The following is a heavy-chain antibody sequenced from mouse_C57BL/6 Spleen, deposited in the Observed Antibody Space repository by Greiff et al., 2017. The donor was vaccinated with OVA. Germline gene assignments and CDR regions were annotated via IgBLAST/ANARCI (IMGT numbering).Heavy chain of an antibody. J-gene: IGHJ2*01. CDR1: GYTFTSSW. CDR2: IDTSDSYT. D-gene: IGHD2-1*01. CDR3: ARGRGNHYFDY. Sequence: VQLQQPGAELVKPGASVKLSCKASGYTFTSSWMQWVKQRPGQGLEWIGVIDTSDSYTNYNQKFKGKATLTVDTSSSTAYMQLSSLTSEDSAVYYCARGRGNHYFDYWGQGTTLTVSS. V-gene: IGHV1-50*01.